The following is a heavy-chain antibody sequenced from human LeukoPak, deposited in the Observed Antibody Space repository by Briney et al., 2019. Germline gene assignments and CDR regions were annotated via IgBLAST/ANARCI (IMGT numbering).Heavy chain of an antibody. CDR1: GDSISSSDYY. Sequence: SGALSLSCTVSGDSISSSDYYWGWISQPPGKGLEWIANIYYSGTTYYNPSLKSLVTIYVDTPKTQLSLNLSSVTAADTAVYFCARNRRGYSYGTLYYFDYWGQGTLVTVSS. V-gene: IGHV4-39*01. J-gene: IGHJ4*02. CDR2: IYYSGTT. D-gene: IGHD5-18*01. CDR3: ARNRRGYSYGTLYYFDY.